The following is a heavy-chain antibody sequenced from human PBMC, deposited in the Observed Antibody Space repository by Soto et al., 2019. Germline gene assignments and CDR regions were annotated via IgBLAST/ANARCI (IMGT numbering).Heavy chain of an antibody. D-gene: IGHD2-2*01. CDR2: VSYDGSEK. CDR1: GFTFSSHG. V-gene: IGHV3-30*03. J-gene: IGHJ4*02. CDR3: ARDRTSSWACDY. Sequence: QVQLVESGGGVVQPGRSLRLSCAASGFTFSSHGMHWVRQAPGKGLEWVAVVSYDGSEKYYADSVKGRFTISRDNSENTLYLQMSSLRSDDTGVYYCARDRTSSWACDYWGQGTLGTVSS.